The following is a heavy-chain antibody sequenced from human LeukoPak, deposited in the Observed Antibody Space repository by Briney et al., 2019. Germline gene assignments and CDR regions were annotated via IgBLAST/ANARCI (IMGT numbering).Heavy chain of an antibody. CDR2: IYYSGNT. V-gene: IGHV4-39*01. Sequence: SETLSLTCTVSGVSISSSNSYWGWIRQPPGKGLEWIGSIYYSGNTYYNASLKSQVSISIDTSKNRFSLKLTSVTAADTAVYYCARGHVLRYFDWLLFPPHDAFDIWGQGTMVTVSS. J-gene: IGHJ3*02. CDR1: GVSISSSNSY. D-gene: IGHD3-9*01. CDR3: ARGHVLRYFDWLLFPPHDAFDI.